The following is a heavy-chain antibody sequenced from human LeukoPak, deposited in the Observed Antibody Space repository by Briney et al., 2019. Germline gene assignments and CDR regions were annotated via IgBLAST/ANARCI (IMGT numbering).Heavy chain of an antibody. CDR2: VSTSSDAK. CDR1: GFTFSSYG. Sequence: PGGSLRLSCAASGFTFSSYGMHWVRRAPGRGLEWVSAVSTSSDAKYYADSLKDRFTISRDDAKSFLYLQINSLGAGDTAVYYCARGCYGTNCHTLHFYYWGQGTLLTVSS. D-gene: IGHD4/OR15-4a*01. V-gene: IGHV3-21*04. J-gene: IGHJ4*02. CDR3: ARGCYGTNCHTLHFYY.